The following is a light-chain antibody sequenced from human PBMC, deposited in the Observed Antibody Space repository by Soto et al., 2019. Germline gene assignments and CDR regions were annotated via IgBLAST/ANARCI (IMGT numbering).Light chain of an antibody. Sequence: DIQLTQSPSSLSASVGDRVTITCRASQGIVHYLAWYQQKPGEVPNLLIYDASILHAGVSSRFSGSGSGTDFTLTISSLQPGDVATDYCQKYYNAPLSFGGGTKVEI. V-gene: IGKV1-27*01. CDR1: QGIVHY. J-gene: IGKJ4*01. CDR3: QKYYNAPLS. CDR2: DAS.